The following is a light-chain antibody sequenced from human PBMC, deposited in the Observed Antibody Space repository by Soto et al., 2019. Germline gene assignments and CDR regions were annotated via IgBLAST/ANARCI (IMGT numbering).Light chain of an antibody. Sequence: DIQVTQSPPSLSASVGDRVTITCWASQYIGNYLNWYQHKPGKAPQLLIYSASTLQIGVPSRFSGSVSGTDFTLTITTLQPDDFASYYCQSNYILPWTFGQGTKVETK. CDR3: QSNYILPWT. J-gene: IGKJ1*01. CDR2: SAS. V-gene: IGKV1-39*01. CDR1: QYIGNY.